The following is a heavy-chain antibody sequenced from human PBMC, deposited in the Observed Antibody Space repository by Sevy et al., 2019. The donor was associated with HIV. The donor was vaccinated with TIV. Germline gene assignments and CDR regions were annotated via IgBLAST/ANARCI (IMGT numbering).Heavy chain of an antibody. CDR1: GFAFSSSW. V-gene: IGHV3-7*01. CDR2: IKQDGSEK. Sequence: EGSLRLSCAASGFAFSSSWMTWVRQAPGKGLEWVANIKQDGSEKYYVDFLKGRFTISRDNAKNSLYLQMNSLRAEDTAVYYCARLCTGFIYYYYYGMDVWGQGTTVTVSS. CDR3: ARLCTGFIYYYYYGMDV. D-gene: IGHD2-2*01. J-gene: IGHJ6*02.